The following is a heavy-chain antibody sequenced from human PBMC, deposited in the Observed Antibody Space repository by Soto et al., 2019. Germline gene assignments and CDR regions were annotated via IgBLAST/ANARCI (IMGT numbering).Heavy chain of an antibody. J-gene: IGHJ4*02. CDR2: IYWDDDK. V-gene: IGHV2-5*02. Sequence: QITLNESGPTVVRPTETLTLTCRFSGFSLTTSGVGVGWMRQSPGKDPEWLALIYWDDDKRYSASLKSRLTTTKETAKNQVVLTVSDLDPTDTATYYSAHRVLRTFFGLVTTTAIYFDFWGQGTPVAVSS. CDR3: AHRVLRTFFGLVTTTAIYFDF. CDR1: GFSLTTSGVG. D-gene: IGHD3-3*01.